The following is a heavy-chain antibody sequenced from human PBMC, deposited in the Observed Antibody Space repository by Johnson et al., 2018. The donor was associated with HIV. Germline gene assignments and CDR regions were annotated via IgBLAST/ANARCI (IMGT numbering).Heavy chain of an antibody. J-gene: IGHJ3*02. CDR1: RFSSHSYA. Sequence: QVQLVDPAVAFVQPGGTLRPSCPASRFSSHSYAMHWVRQAPGKGLEWVALTSFDGGTKYYADSVKGRFIISRDDSKDTLHLHMNSLRPEDTAVYFCAREGNWNPTYGFDIWGQGTMVTVSS. CDR3: AREGNWNPTYGFDI. V-gene: IGHV3-30*04. D-gene: IGHD1-1*01. CDR2: TSFDGGTK.